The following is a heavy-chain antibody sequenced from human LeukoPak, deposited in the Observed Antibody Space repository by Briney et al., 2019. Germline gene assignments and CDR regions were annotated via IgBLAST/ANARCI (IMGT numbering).Heavy chain of an antibody. V-gene: IGHV4-59*01. Sequence: SETLSLTCTVSGGSISSYYWSWTRQPPGKGLEWIGYIYYSGSTNYNPSLKSRVTISVDTSKNQFSLKLSSVTAADTAVYYCARDIYYYMDVWGKGTTVTVSS. CDR3: ARDIYYYMDV. CDR2: IYYSGST. CDR1: GGSISSYY. J-gene: IGHJ6*03.